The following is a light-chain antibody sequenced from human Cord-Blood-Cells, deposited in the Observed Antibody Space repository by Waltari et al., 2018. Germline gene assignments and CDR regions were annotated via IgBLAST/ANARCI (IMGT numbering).Light chain of an antibody. J-gene: IGLJ2*01. V-gene: IGLV2-14*01. CDR1: SSDVGGYNS. CDR2: EVS. CDR3: SSYTSSSTLVV. Sequence: QSALTQPASVSGSPGQSITISCTGTSSDVGGYNSVTWYQQHPGKAPKLMFYEVSNRPSGVSNRFSGSKSGNTASLTISGLQAEDEADYYCSSYTSSSTLVVFGGGTKLTVL.